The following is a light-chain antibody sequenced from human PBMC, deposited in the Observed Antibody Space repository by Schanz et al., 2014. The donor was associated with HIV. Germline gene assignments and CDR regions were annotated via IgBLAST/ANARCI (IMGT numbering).Light chain of an antibody. Sequence: EIVMTQSPVTLSVSPGERATLSCRASQSVRTNLAWYQQKPGQAPKLLISDTSTRATGVPARFSGSRSGTEFSLTINNLQSEDFAVYFCQQFHLWPVTFGQGTRLEIK. CDR2: DTS. J-gene: IGKJ5*01. CDR1: QSVRTN. V-gene: IGKV3-15*01. CDR3: QQFHLWPVT.